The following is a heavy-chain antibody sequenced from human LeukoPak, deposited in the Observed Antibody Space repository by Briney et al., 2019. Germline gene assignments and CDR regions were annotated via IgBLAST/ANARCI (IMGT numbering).Heavy chain of an antibody. Sequence: GGSLRLSCAASGFTFSSYAMSWVRQAPGKGLEWVSAISGSGGSTYYADSVKGRFTISRDNSKNTLYLQMNSLRAEDTAVYYRAKKAHPEEYYYDSSGYYFHFDYWGQGTLVTVSS. V-gene: IGHV3-23*01. J-gene: IGHJ4*02. CDR1: GFTFSSYA. D-gene: IGHD3-22*01. CDR2: ISGSGGST. CDR3: AKKAHPEEYYYDSSGYYFHFDY.